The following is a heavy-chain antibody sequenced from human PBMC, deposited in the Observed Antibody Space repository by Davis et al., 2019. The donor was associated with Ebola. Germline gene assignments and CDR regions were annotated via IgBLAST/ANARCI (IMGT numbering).Heavy chain of an antibody. CDR3: ARGTNGYNPGGYFDS. D-gene: IGHD5-24*01. CDR2: IFPGDSDT. J-gene: IGHJ4*02. Sequence: GESLKISCKGSGYSFTNYWIGWVRQMPGKGLECMGIIFPGDSDTRYSPSFQGQVTISADKSISTAYLQWSSLKASDTAIYYCARGTNGYNPGGYFDSWGQGTLVTVSS. V-gene: IGHV5-51*01. CDR1: GYSFTNYW.